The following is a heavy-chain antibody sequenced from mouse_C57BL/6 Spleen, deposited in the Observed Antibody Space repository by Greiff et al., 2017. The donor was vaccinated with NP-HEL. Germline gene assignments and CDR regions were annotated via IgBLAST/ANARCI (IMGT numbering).Heavy chain of an antibody. D-gene: IGHD3-1*01. J-gene: IGHJ3*01. CDR2: IDPEDGEP. V-gene: IGHV14-2*01. Sequence: EVKLQESGAELVKPGASVKLSCTASGFNIKDYYMHWVKQRTEQGLEWIGRIDPEDGEPKSAPKFQGKATITADTSSNTAYLQLSSRTSEDTAVYYCARSPQLSWYAYWGQGTLVTVSA. CDR3: ARSPQLSWYAY. CDR1: GFNIKDYY.